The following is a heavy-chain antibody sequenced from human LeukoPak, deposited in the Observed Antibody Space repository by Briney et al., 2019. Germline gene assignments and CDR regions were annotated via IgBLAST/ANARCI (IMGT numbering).Heavy chain of an antibody. D-gene: IGHD3/OR15-3a*01. V-gene: IGHV3-7*01. Sequence: PGGSLRLSCAASGFTFSTYWVTWVRQAPGKGLEWVANINLDGSDKYYVDSVKGRFTISRDNAKNSLYLQINSLTVEDTAVYYCARDDGFSCYSYWGQGTLVTASS. CDR1: GFTFSTYW. J-gene: IGHJ4*02. CDR3: ARDDGFSCYSY. CDR2: INLDGSDK.